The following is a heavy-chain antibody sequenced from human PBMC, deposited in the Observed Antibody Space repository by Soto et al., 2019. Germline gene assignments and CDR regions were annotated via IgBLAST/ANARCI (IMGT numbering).Heavy chain of an antibody. J-gene: IGHJ4*02. CDR2: ISGSGGST. D-gene: IGHD3-10*02. V-gene: IGHV3-23*01. CDR1: GFTFSSYA. CDR3: GACSLHGDCFDY. Sequence: EVQLLESGGGLVQPGGSLRLSCAASGFTFSSYAMSWVRQAPGKGLEWVSAISGSGGSTYYADSVKGRFTISRDNSKNPLYLQMNSLRAEDTAVYYCGACSLHGDCFDYWGQGTLVTVSS.